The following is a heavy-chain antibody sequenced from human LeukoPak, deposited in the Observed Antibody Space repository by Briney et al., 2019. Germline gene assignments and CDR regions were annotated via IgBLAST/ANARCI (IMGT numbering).Heavy chain of an antibody. CDR2: ISAYNGNT. J-gene: IGHJ3*02. D-gene: IGHD1-26*01. CDR3: ARDLGVGASDAFDI. CDR1: GYTFTSYG. Sequence: ASVKVSCKASGYTFTSYGISWVRQAPGQGLEWMGWISAYNGNTNYAQKLQGRVTMTRDMSTSTVYMELSSLRSEDTAVYYCARDLGVGASDAFDIWGQGTMVTVSS. V-gene: IGHV1-18*01.